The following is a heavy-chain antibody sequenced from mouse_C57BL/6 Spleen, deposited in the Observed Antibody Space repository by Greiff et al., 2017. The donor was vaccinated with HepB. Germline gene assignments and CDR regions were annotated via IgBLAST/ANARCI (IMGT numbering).Heavy chain of an antibody. D-gene: IGHD2-3*01. CDR3: ARGGYDGYLYAMDY. V-gene: IGHV1-54*01. Sequence: VQGVESGAELVRPGTSVKVSCKASGYAFTNYLIEWVKQRPGQGLEWIGVINPGSGGTNYNEKFKGKATLTADKSSSTAYMQLSSLTSEDSAVYFCARGGYDGYLYAMDYWGQGTSVTVSS. CDR2: INPGSGGT. J-gene: IGHJ4*01. CDR1: GYAFTNYL.